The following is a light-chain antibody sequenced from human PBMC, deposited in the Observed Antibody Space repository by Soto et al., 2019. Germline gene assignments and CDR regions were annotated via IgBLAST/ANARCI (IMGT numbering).Light chain of an antibody. V-gene: IGKV1-5*03. CDR1: QSIGDL. J-gene: IGKJ1*01. Sequence: DIQMTQSPSTLSASVENRVTITCRASQSIGDLLAWYQQKPGEAPTVLLYKASYLEMGVPSRFSGSGSGTKFSLTISRPQPGDLAEYYCQHYSAFSVTFGQGTKVVIK. CDR2: KAS. CDR3: QHYSAFSVT.